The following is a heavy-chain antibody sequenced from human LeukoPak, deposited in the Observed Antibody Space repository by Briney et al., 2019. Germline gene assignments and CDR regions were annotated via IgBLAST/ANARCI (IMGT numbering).Heavy chain of an antibody. V-gene: IGHV3-23*01. D-gene: IGHD3-10*01. CDR2: ISGSGGGT. CDR3: AKDPPSVRGVIIRFDY. J-gene: IGHJ4*02. CDR1: GFTFSSYA. Sequence: GGSLRLSCAASGFTFSSYAMSWVRQAPGKGLEWVSAISGSGGGTYYADSVKGRFTISRDNSKNTLYLQMNSLRAEDTAVYYCAKDPPSVRGVIIRFDYWGQGTLVTVSS.